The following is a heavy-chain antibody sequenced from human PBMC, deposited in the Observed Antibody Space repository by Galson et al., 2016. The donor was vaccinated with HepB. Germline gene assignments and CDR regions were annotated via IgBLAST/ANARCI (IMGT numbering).Heavy chain of an antibody. CDR3: ARGGDPYCSGGRCFSGNWFDS. D-gene: IGHD2-15*01. Sequence: TLSLTCSVSGGSISSPVHSWHWIRQRPGNGLEWIGYIYDSGSTNYTPSLMSRISISIDTSKMHFSLKLTSVTAADTAIYYCARGGDPYCSGGRCFSGNWFDSWGQGTLVTVSS. CDR1: GGSISSPVHS. J-gene: IGHJ5*01. CDR2: IYDSGST. V-gene: IGHV4-31*03.